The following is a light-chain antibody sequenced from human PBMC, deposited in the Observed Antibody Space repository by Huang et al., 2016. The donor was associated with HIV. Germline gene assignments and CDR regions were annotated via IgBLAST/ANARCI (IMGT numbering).Light chain of an antibody. CDR1: QTFLYNSKSDSF. V-gene: IGKV4-1*01. Sequence: DIVVTQSPDSLAVSLGARATINCKSSQTFLYNSKSDSFIAWYQQRPGQSPKLLIHGESARQSGVPERVSGSVSETNFTLTINGLQPEDVAIYFCQQYSTIPTFGGGTKVDI. CDR3: QQYSTIPT. CDR2: GES. J-gene: IGKJ4*01.